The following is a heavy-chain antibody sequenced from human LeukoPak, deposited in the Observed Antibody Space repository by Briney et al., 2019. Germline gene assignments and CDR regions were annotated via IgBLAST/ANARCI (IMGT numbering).Heavy chain of an antibody. Sequence: PGGSLGLSCAASGFTFSSYNMNWVRLAPGKGLEWVSVISSSASYIYYTDSVKGRFTISRDNAKNSLYLQMNSLRAEDTAVYYCARGGRVGATTAFDIWGQGTMVTVSS. V-gene: IGHV3-21*01. CDR2: ISSSASYI. CDR3: ARGGRVGATTAFDI. D-gene: IGHD1-26*01. J-gene: IGHJ3*02. CDR1: GFTFSSYN.